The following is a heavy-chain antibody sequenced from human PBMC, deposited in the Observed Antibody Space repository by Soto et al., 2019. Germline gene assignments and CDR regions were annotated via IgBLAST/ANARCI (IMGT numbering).Heavy chain of an antibody. CDR2: MNPNSGNT. D-gene: IGHD6-19*01. Sequence: GASVKVSCKASGYTFPSYDINWVRQATGQGLEWMGWMNPNSGNTGYAQKFQGRVTMTRNTSISTAYMELSSLRSDDTAVYYCARVKASGWLNWFDPWGQGTLVTVSS. V-gene: IGHV1-8*01. J-gene: IGHJ5*02. CDR1: GYTFPSYD. CDR3: ARVKASGWLNWFDP.